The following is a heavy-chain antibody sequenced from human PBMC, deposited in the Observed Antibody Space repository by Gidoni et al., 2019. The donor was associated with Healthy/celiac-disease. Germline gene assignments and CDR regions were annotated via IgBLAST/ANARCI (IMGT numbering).Heavy chain of an antibody. D-gene: IGHD5-18*01. Sequence: EVQLVESGGVVVQPGGSLRLSCAASGFTFDDYSMHWVRQAPGKGLGWVSLISWDGGSTYYADSVKGRFTISRDNSKNSLYLQMNSLRAEDTALYYCAKTARRGYSSSYYFDYWGQGTLVTVSS. CDR2: ISWDGGST. J-gene: IGHJ4*02. V-gene: IGHV3-43D*03. CDR3: AKTARRGYSSSYYFDY. CDR1: GFTFDDYS.